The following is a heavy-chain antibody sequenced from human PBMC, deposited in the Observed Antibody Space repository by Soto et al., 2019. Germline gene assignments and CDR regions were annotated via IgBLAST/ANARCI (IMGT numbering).Heavy chain of an antibody. Sequence: SETLSLTCTVSGGSISSGGYYWSWIRQHPGKGLEWIGYIYYSGSTYYNPSLKSRVTISVDTSKNQFSLKLSSVTAADTAVYYCARVVGSGILSRDYYYYMDVWGKGSTVTVPS. CDR2: IYYSGST. J-gene: IGHJ6*03. CDR1: GGSISSGGYY. D-gene: IGHD3-10*01. V-gene: IGHV4-31*03. CDR3: ARVVGSGILSRDYYYYMDV.